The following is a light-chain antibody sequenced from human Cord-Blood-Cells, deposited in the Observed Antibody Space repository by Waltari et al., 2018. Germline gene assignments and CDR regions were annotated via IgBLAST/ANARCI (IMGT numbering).Light chain of an antibody. J-gene: IGKJ4*01. CDR3: QQRSNWPLT. V-gene: IGKV3-11*01. Sequence: EIVLTPSPATLSLSTGQSATLSCRASQSVSSYLAWYQQKPGQAPRLLIYDASNRATAIPARFSGSGSGTDFTLTISSLEPEDFAVYYCQQRSNWPLTFGGGTKVEIK. CDR2: DAS. CDR1: QSVSSY.